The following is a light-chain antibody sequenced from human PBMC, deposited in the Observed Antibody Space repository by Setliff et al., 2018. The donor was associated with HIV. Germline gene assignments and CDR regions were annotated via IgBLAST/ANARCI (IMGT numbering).Light chain of an antibody. CDR3: QQTYSTPT. V-gene: IGKV1-39*01. CDR2: AAS. J-gene: IGKJ1*01. Sequence: DIQMTQSPSSLSASVGDRVTITCRASQSISSYLNWYQQKPGKAPKLLIYAASNLQSGVPSRFSGSGSGTDFTLTISRLQPEDFATYYCQQTYSTPTVGQGTKVDIK. CDR1: QSISSY.